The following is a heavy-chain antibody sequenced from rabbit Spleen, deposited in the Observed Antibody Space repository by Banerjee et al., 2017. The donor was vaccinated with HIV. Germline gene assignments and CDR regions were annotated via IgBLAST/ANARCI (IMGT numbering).Heavy chain of an antibody. D-gene: IGHD2-1*01. Sequence: QSLEESGGGLVKPGGTLTLTCKASGIDFSSYYYMCWVRQAPGKGLEWIACIYAGMSGTTYYASWAKGRFTISEPSSTTVTLQMTSLTAADTATYFCARGSAAMTMLIIGFYLNLWGPGTLVTVS. V-gene: IGHV1S40*01. CDR1: GIDFSSYYY. CDR2: IYAGMSGTT. J-gene: IGHJ4*01. CDR3: ARGSAAMTMLIIGFYLNL.